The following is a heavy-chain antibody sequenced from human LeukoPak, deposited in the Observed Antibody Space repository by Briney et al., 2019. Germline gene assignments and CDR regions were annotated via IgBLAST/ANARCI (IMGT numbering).Heavy chain of an antibody. J-gene: IGHJ6*03. CDR2: ISYDGSNK. Sequence: GGSLRLSCAASGFTFSSYGMHWVRQAPGKGLEWVAVISYDGSNKYYADSVKGRFTISRDNSKNTLYLQMNSLRAEDTAVYYCAKVGAAAGYYSYYCMDVWDKATTVTVSS. CDR3: AKVGAAAGYYSYYCMDV. CDR1: GFTFSSYG. V-gene: IGHV3-30*18. D-gene: IGHD6-13*01.